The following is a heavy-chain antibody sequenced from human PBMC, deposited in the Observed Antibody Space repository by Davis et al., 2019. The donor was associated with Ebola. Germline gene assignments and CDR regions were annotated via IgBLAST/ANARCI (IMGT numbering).Heavy chain of an antibody. J-gene: IGHJ4*02. D-gene: IGHD1-26*01. V-gene: IGHV1-69*05. CDR1: GGTFSSYA. CDR3: ARRHIVGADHSFFDY. Sequence: SVKVSCKASGGTFSSYAISWVRQAPGQGLEWMGGIIPIFGTANYAQKFQGRVTMTTDTSTRTVYMELRSLRSDDTAIYFCARRHIVGADHSFFDYWGQGTLVTVSS. CDR2: IIPIFGTA.